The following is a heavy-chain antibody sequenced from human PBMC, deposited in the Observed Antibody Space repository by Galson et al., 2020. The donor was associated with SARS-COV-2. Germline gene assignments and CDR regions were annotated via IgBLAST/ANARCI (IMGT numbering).Heavy chain of an antibody. J-gene: IGHJ6*02. CDR2: IRSKAYGGTT. CDR1: GFTFGDYA. V-gene: IGHV3-49*03. D-gene: IGHD1-1*01. Sequence: GGSLRLSCTASGFTFGDYAMSWFRQAPGKGLEWVGFIRSKAYGGTTEYASSVKGRFTISRDDSKSIAYLQMNSLKTEDTAVYYCTRELYPWSYYYGMDVWGQGTTVTVSS. CDR3: TRELYPWSYYYGMDV.